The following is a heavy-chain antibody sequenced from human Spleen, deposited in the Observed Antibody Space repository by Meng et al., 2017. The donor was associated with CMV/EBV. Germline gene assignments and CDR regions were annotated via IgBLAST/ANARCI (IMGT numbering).Heavy chain of an antibody. CDR1: GFTFSDYY. CDR3: ARSSGYYDYYYYGMDV. Sequence: GESLKISCAASGFTFSDYYMNWIRLAPGKGLEWLSYIGPGGITIKYADSLKGRFTISRDNAKNSLYLQMNSLRAEDTAVYYCARSSGYYDYYYYGMDVWGQGTTVTVSS. V-gene: IGHV3-11*04. CDR2: IGPGGITI. J-gene: IGHJ6*02. D-gene: IGHD3-22*01.